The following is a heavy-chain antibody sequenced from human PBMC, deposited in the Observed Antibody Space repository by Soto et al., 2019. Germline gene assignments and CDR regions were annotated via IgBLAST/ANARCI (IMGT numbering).Heavy chain of an antibody. CDR2: INQDESEK. CDR1: GFTFSSYW. CDR3: AREGGVVADSYFGLDV. D-gene: IGHD2-15*01. J-gene: IGHJ6*02. Sequence: EVQLVESGGGLVQPGGSLRLSCAASGFTFSSYWMNWVRQAPGKGLEWVANINQDESEKYYVDSVKGRFTISRDNAKNSLYLKMNSLRVEDTAVYHCAREGGVVADSYFGLDVWGQGTTVTVSS. V-gene: IGHV3-7*01.